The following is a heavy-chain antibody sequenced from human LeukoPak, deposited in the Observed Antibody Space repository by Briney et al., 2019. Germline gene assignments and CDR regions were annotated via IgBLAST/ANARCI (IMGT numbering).Heavy chain of an antibody. Sequence: PGRSLRLSCAASGFTFSSYAMHWVRQAPGKGLEWVAVISYDGSNKYYADSVKGRFTISRDNSKNTLYLQMNSLRAEDTAVYYCARDRTNRLDYWGQGTLVTVSS. V-gene: IGHV3-30-3*01. J-gene: IGHJ4*02. CDR2: ISYDGSNK. CDR1: GFTFSSYA. CDR3: ARDRTNRLDY. D-gene: IGHD1/OR15-1a*01.